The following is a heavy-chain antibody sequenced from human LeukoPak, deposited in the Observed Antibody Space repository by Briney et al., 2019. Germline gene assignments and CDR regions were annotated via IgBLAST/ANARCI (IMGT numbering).Heavy chain of an antibody. CDR3: AHIYGDYDSFLDY. V-gene: IGHV3-30*04. J-gene: IGHJ4*02. D-gene: IGHD4-17*01. CDR2: ISYDGSNK. CDR1: GFTFSSYA. Sequence: PGRSLRLSCAASGFTFSSYAMHWVRQAPGKGLEWVAVISYDGSNKYYADSVKGRFTISRDNSKSTLYLQMNSLRAEDTAVYYCAHIYGDYDSFLDYWGQGTLVTVSS.